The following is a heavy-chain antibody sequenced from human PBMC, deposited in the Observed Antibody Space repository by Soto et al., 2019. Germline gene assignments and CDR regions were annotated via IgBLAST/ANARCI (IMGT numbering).Heavy chain of an antibody. V-gene: IGHV4-61*01. Sequence: SETLSLIGTVSGGSVSSGSYYWSWIRQPPGKGLEWIGYIYYSGSTNYNPSLKSRVTISVDTSKNQFSLKLSSLRSEDTAVYYCLLSLCSSTSCYPEIWGQGTLVTVSS. CDR2: IYYSGST. D-gene: IGHD2-2*01. CDR1: GGSVSSGSYY. J-gene: IGHJ4*02. CDR3: LLSLCSSTSCYPEI.